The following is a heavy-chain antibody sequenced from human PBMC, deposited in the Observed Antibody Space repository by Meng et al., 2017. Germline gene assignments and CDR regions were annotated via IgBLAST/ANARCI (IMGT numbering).Heavy chain of an antibody. CDR1: GFSLSTSGVA. D-gene: IGHD5-24*01. Sequence: SGPTLVKPTQTLTLTCTFSGFSLSTSGVAVDWIRQPPGKTLEWLALIYWDDDRRYSPSLRSRLTITKETSKNQVVLTMTNMDPVDTATYYCARTDYEMPTNYWGQGTLVTVSS. CDR2: IYWDDDR. V-gene: IGHV2-5*02. CDR3: ARTDYEMPTNY. J-gene: IGHJ4*02.